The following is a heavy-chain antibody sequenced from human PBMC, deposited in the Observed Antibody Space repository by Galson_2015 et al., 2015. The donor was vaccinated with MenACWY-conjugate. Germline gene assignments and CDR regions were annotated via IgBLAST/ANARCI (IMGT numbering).Heavy chain of an antibody. Sequence: SLRLSCAASGFSFTTSGMNWVRQAPGKELEWVSSITGTSTYIHYADSVKGRFTISRDNARNSVSLQMNSLRAEDTAVYYCARGANIYFYSMDVWGKGTTVTISS. J-gene: IGHJ6*03. V-gene: IGHV3-21*01. D-gene: IGHD2/OR15-2a*01. CDR3: ARGANIYFYSMDV. CDR2: ITGTSTYI. CDR1: GFSFTTSG.